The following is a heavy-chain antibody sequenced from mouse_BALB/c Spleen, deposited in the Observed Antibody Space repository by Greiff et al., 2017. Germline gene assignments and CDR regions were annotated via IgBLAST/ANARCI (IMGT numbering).Heavy chain of an antibody. D-gene: IGHD1-1*01. J-gene: IGHJ3*01. Sequence: QVQLQQSGAELVKPGASVKLSCKATGYTFTSYYMYWVKQRPGQGLEWIGEINPSNGGTNFNEKFKSKATLTVDKSSSTAYMQLSSLTSEDSAVYYCTRGGYYGSSPAWFAYWGQGTLVTVSA. CDR3: TRGGYYGSSPAWFAY. CDR1: GYTFTSYY. V-gene: IGHV1S81*02. CDR2: INPSNGGT.